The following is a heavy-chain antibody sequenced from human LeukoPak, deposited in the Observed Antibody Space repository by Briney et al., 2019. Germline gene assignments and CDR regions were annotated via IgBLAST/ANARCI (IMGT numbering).Heavy chain of an antibody. CDR3: ARAGPSSGWYLDWFDP. J-gene: IGHJ5*02. D-gene: IGHD6-19*01. Sequence: ASVKVSCKASGYTFTSYAMNWVRQAPGQGLEWMGWINTNTGNPTYAQGFTGRFVFSLDTSVSTAYLQISSLKAEDTAVYYCARAGPSSGWYLDWFDPWGQGTLVTVSS. CDR2: INTNTGNP. V-gene: IGHV7-4-1*02. CDR1: GYTFTSYA.